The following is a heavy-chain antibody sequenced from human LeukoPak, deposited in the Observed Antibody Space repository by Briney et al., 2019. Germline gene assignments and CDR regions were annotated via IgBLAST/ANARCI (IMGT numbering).Heavy chain of an antibody. Sequence: GGSLRLSCAASGFSFSSYAMSWVRQAPGKGLEWVSTISSSGGSTYYADSVKGRFTISRDNAKNSLYLQMNSLRAEDTAVYYCARDYCSGGSCYSDYWGQGTLVTVSS. CDR2: ISSSGGST. V-gene: IGHV3-23*01. CDR3: ARDYCSGGSCYSDY. D-gene: IGHD2-15*01. CDR1: GFSFSSYA. J-gene: IGHJ4*02.